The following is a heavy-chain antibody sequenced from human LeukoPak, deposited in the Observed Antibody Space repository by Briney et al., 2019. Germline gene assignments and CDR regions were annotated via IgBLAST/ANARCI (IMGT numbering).Heavy chain of an antibody. CDR3: AKDLRYDSSGYFDY. V-gene: IGHV3-23*01. CDR2: ISGTGGRT. Sequence: GGSLRLSCAASGVTFSSNAMSWVRQAPGKGMEWVSGISGTGGRTYYADSVKGRFTISRDNSKNTLYLQMNSLRAEDTAVYYCAKDLRYDSSGYFDYWGQGTRVTVSS. CDR1: GVTFSSNA. D-gene: IGHD3-22*01. J-gene: IGHJ4*02.